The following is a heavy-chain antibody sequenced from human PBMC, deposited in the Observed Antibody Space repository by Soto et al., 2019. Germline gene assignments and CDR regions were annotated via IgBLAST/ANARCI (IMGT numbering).Heavy chain of an antibody. CDR3: ARGRPYGMDV. Sequence: VQLVESGGGLVRPGGSLRVSCAASGFTFGSYWMNWVRQAPGKGLVWVSRIDSDGSSTTYADSVKGRFTTSRDNAKNTLYLQMSSLRVEETTVYYCARGRPYGMDVWGQGTTVTVSS. CDR1: GFTFGSYW. J-gene: IGHJ6*02. V-gene: IGHV3-74*01. CDR2: IDSDGSST.